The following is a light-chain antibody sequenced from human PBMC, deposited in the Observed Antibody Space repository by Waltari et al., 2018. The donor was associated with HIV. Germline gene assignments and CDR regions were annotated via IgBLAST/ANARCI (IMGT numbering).Light chain of an antibody. CDR1: SRHSNYA. J-gene: IGLJ2*01. Sequence: QLVLTQSPSASASLGASVKLTCTLSSRHSNYAIAWHQQQPAKGPRFLMKLNSDGSHSKGDGIPDRFSGSSSGAERYLTISSLQSEDEATYYCQTWANGIQVFGGGTKLTVL. CDR3: QTWANGIQV. V-gene: IGLV4-69*01. CDR2: LNSDGSH.